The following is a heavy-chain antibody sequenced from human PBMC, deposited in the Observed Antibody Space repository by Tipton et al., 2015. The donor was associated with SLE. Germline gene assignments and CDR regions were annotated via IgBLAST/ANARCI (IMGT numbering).Heavy chain of an antibody. CDR1: GFTFSSYG. CDR2: IWDDGRTK. Sequence: SLRLSCAASGFTFSSYGMHWVRQGPGKGLEWVAVIWDDGRTKTYADSVKGRFTISRDNSKNTLYLQMNSLRAEDTAVYYCAKEGAGYSSSWYSDYYYGMDVWGQGTTVTVSS. J-gene: IGHJ6*02. CDR3: AKEGAGYSSSWYSDYYYGMDV. D-gene: IGHD6-13*01. V-gene: IGHV3-33*06.